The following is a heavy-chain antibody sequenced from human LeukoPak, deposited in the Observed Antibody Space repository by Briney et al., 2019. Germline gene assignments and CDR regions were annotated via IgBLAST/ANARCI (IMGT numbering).Heavy chain of an antibody. CDR1: EFTFSSYE. D-gene: IGHD6-6*01. CDR3: ARGEGPSSLVY. J-gene: IGHJ4*02. CDR2: IFSSGSAT. V-gene: IGHV3-48*03. Sequence: GGSLRLSCAASEFTFSSYEMNWVRQAPGKGLEWVSYIFSSGSATYYEDSVQGRLTISRENAMNKQYLQKKSLRAEETAVYYCARGEGPSSLVYWGQGTLVTVSS.